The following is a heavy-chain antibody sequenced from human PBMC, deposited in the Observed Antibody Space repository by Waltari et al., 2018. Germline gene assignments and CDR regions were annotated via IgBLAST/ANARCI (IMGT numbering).Heavy chain of an antibody. Sequence: QVQLVQSGAEVKKPGSSVKVSCKASGGTFSSYAISWVRQAPGQGLEWMGGISPILGIANYAQKFQGRVTITADESTSTAYMELSSLRSEDTAVYYCARPSFYSSSWYGEFDYWGQGTLVTVSS. J-gene: IGHJ4*02. D-gene: IGHD6-13*01. CDR2: ISPILGIA. CDR3: ARPSFYSSSWYGEFDY. V-gene: IGHV1-69*04. CDR1: GGTFSSYA.